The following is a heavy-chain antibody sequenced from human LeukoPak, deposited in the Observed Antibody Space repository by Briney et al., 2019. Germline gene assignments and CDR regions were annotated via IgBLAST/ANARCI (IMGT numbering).Heavy chain of an antibody. CDR1: GDSVSRSDSY. CDR3: ARRRYYDSSGYLE. V-gene: IGHV4-39*01. J-gene: IGHJ1*01. CDR2: IYYSGRT. Sequence: SETLSLTCTIFGDSVSRSDSYWDWIRQPPWKGLEWIGTIYYSGRTYYSPSLKSRVTLSVDMSNNQFSLTLSSVTAADTALYFCARRRYYDSSGYLEWGQGTLVTVSS. D-gene: IGHD3-22*01.